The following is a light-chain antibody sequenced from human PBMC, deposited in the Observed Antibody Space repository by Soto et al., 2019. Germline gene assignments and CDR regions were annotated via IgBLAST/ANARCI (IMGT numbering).Light chain of an antibody. V-gene: IGKV3-11*01. CDR3: QQRSHLPYT. CDR1: QSVKSY. J-gene: IGKJ2*01. Sequence: EIVLTQSPATLSLSPGERAALSCRASQSVKSYLAWYQQKPDQPPRLLIYDASNRATVIPGRFSGSVSETDSAHTISILKPKVVAVYYCQQRSHLPYTFSQGTKLESK. CDR2: DAS.